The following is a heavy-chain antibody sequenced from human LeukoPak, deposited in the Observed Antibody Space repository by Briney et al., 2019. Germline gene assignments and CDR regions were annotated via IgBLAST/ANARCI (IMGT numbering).Heavy chain of an antibody. D-gene: IGHD2-21*02. Sequence: VASVKVSCKASGYTFTSYGISWVRQAPGQGLEWMGWISAYNGNTNYAQKLQGRVTMTTDTSTSTAYMELSSLRSEDTAVYYCARDGGYCGGDCYPSEFYYGMDVWGQGTTVTVSS. CDR2: ISAYNGNT. J-gene: IGHJ6*02. V-gene: IGHV1-18*01. CDR3: ARDGGYCGGDCYPSEFYYGMDV. CDR1: GYTFTSYG.